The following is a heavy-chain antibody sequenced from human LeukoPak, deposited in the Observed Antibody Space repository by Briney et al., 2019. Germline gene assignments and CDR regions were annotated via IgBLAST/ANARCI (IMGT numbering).Heavy chain of an antibody. D-gene: IGHD1-26*01. CDR2: INHSGST. V-gene: IGHV4-34*01. Sequence: GSLRLSCAASGFTVSSNYMRWVRQPPGKGLEWIGEINHSGSTNYNPSLKSRVTISVDTSKNQFSLKLSSVTAADTAVYYCAREKPQHSGSYSDAFDIWGQGTMVTVSS. CDR3: AREKPQHSGSYSDAFDI. J-gene: IGHJ3*02. CDR1: GFTVSSNY.